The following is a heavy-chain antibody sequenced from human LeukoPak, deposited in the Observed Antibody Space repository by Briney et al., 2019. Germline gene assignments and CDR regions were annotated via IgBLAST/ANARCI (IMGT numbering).Heavy chain of an antibody. CDR2: ISGSGGST. V-gene: IGHV3-23*01. CDR1: GFTFSSYA. Sequence: GGSLRLSCAASGFTFSSYAMSWVRQAPGKGLEWDSAISGSGGSTYYADSVKGRFTISRDNSKNTLYLQMNSLRAEDMAVYYCAKVATMIVVVISGSFDIWGQGTMVTVSS. J-gene: IGHJ3*02. D-gene: IGHD3-22*01. CDR3: AKVATMIVVVISGSFDI.